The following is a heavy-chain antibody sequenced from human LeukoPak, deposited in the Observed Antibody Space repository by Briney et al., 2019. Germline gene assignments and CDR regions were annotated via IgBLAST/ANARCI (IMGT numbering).Heavy chain of an antibody. D-gene: IGHD6-19*01. CDR3: ARSRRPYSSGWYLYYFDY. CDR1: GFTFSSYS. J-gene: IGHJ4*02. CDR2: ISSSSSYI. V-gene: IGHV3-21*01. Sequence: GGSLRLSCAASGFTFSSYSMNWVRQAPGKGPEWVSSISSSSSYIYYADSVKGRFTISRDNAKNSLYLQMNSLRAEDTAVYYCARSRRPYSSGWYLYYFDYWGQGTLVTVSS.